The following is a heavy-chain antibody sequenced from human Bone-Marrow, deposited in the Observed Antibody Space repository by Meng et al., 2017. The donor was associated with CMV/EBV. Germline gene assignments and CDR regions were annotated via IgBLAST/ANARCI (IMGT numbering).Heavy chain of an antibody. Sequence: ASVKVSCKASGYTFTSYYMHWVRQAPGQGLEWMGIINPSGGSTSYAQKFQGRVTMTRDTSTSTVYMELSSLRSEDTAVYYCARDLRADIVVVPAAYYYYYGMDVWGPGNTVNVSS. V-gene: IGHV1-46*01. D-gene: IGHD2-2*01. CDR1: GYTFTSYY. J-gene: IGHJ6*02. CDR2: INPSGGST. CDR3: ARDLRADIVVVPAAYYYYYGMDV.